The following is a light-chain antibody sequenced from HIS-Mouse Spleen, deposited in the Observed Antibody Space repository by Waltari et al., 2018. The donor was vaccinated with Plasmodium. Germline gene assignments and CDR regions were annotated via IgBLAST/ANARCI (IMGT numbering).Light chain of an antibody. CDR1: SSDVGCYNY. CDR2: DVS. J-gene: IGLJ2*01. Sequence: QSALTQPRSVSGSPGQSVTISCTGTSSDVGCYNYVSWYQQHPGKAPKLMIYDVSKRPSGVPDRFSGSNSGNTATLTISGTQAMDEADYYCQAWDSSTVVFGGGTKLTVL. V-gene: IGLV2-11*01. CDR3: QAWDSSTVV.